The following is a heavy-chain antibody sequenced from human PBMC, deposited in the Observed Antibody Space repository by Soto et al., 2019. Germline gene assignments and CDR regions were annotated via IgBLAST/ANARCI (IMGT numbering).Heavy chain of an antibody. CDR2: ISGSGGST. J-gene: IGHJ6*02. V-gene: IGHV3-23*01. D-gene: IGHD2-15*01. Sequence: GGSLRLSCAASGFTFSSYAMSWVRQAPGKGLEWVSAISGSGGSTYYADSVKGRFTISRDNSKNTLYLQMNSLRAEDTAVYYCARESWVAADNYYYGMDVWGQGTTVTVSS. CDR1: GFTFSSYA. CDR3: ARESWVAADNYYYGMDV.